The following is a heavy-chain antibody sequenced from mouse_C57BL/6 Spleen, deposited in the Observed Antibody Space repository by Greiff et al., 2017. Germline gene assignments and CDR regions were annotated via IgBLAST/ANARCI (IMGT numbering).Heavy chain of an antibody. J-gene: IGHJ1*03. CDR2: IDPSDSYT. CDR3: ARTYDYDESYWYFDV. Sequence: QVQLQQPGAELVMPGASVKLSCKASGYTFTSYWMHWVKQRPGQGLEWIGEIDPSDSYTNYNQKFKGKSTLTVDKSSSTAYMQLSSLTSEDSAVYYCARTYDYDESYWYFDVGGTGTTVTVSS. V-gene: IGHV1-69*01. D-gene: IGHD2-4*01. CDR1: GYTFTSYW.